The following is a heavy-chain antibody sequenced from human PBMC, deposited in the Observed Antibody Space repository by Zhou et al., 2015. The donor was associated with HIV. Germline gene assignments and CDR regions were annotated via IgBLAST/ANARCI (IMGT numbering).Heavy chain of an antibody. CDR3: ARWRPQRDLTGTYYGMDV. J-gene: IGHJ6*02. CDR1: GYPFLSYG. CDR2: IIPIFGTA. V-gene: IGHV1-69*13. Sequence: QVQLVQSGTEVKKPGASVKVSCKASGYPFLSYGISWVRQVPGQGLEWMGGIIPIFGTANYAQKFQGRVTITADESTSTAYMELSSLRSEDTAVYYCARWRPQRDLTGTYYGMDVWGQGTTVTVSS. D-gene: IGHD3-9*01.